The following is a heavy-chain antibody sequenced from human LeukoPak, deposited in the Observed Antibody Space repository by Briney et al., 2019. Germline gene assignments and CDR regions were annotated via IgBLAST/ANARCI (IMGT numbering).Heavy chain of an antibody. CDR2: INPNSGGT. J-gene: IGHJ6*03. CDR1: GYTFTGYY. V-gene: IGHV1-2*02. CDR3: ATTYYDYVWGSHRYRYYYMDV. Sequence: VASVKVSCKASGYTFTGYYMHWVRQAPGQGLEWMGWINPNSGGTNYAQKFQGRVTMTRDTSISTAYMELSRLRSDDTAVYYCATTYYDYVWGSHRYRYYYMDVWGKGTTVTVSS. D-gene: IGHD3-16*02.